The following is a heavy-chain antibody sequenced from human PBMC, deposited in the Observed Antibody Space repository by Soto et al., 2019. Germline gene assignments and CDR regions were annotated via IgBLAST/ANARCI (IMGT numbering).Heavy chain of an antibody. CDR3: VTYCGGDCSPFY. J-gene: IGHJ4*02. CDR1: GGSFSGYY. V-gene: IGHV4-34*01. CDR2: INHSGST. D-gene: IGHD2-21*02. Sequence: SETLSLTCAVYGGSFSGYYWSWIRQPPGKGLEWIGEINHSGSTNYNPSLKSRVTISVDTSKNQFSLKLSSVTAADTAVYYCVTYCGGDCSPFYWGQGTLVTVSS.